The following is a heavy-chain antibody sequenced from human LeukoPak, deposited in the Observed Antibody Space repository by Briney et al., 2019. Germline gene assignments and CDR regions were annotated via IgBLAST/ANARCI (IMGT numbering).Heavy chain of an antibody. D-gene: IGHD3-3*01. Sequence: SETLSLTCTVSGGSISSSSYYWGWIRQPPGKGLEWIGSIYYSGSTYYNPSLKSRVTISVDTSKNQFSLKLSSVTAADTAVYYCARVTLFGVVIIGAFDIWGQGTMVTVSS. CDR3: ARVTLFGVVIIGAFDI. J-gene: IGHJ3*02. CDR2: IYYSGST. CDR1: GGSISSSSYY. V-gene: IGHV4-39*01.